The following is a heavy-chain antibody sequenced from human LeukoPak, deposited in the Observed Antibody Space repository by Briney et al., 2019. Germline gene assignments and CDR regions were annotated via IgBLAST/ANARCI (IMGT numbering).Heavy chain of an antibody. CDR2: IYYSGST. V-gene: IGHV4-31*03. CDR1: GGSTSRGGDY. CDR3: ARLTMVRGASTDY. D-gene: IGHD3-10*01. Sequence: SQTPSLTRPVSGGSTSRGGDYRSWIRQHPGKGLEWIGYIYYSGSTYYNPSLKSRVTISVDTSKNQFSLKLSSVTAADTAVYYCARLTMVRGASTDYWGQGTLVTVSS. J-gene: IGHJ4*02.